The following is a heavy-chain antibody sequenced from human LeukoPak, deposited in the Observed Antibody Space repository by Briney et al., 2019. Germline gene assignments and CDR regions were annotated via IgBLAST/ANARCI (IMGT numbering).Heavy chain of an antibody. Sequence: SETLSLTCTVSGGSISSYYWSWIRQPPGKGLEWIGYIYYSGSTNYIPSLKSRVTISVDTSKNQFSLKLSSVTAADTAVYYCAGGFYSSSWYYFDYWGQGTLVTVSS. CDR1: GGSISSYY. CDR3: AGGFYSSSWYYFDY. CDR2: IYYSGST. V-gene: IGHV4-59*01. J-gene: IGHJ4*02. D-gene: IGHD6-13*01.